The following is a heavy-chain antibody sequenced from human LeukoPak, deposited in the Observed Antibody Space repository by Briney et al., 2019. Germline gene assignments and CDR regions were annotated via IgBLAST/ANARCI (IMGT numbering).Heavy chain of an antibody. J-gene: IGHJ4*02. CDR2: ISSIVFST. Sequence: GGSLRLSCAASGFNFSDYYMSWIRQAPGKGLDWVSYISSIVFSTYYAGSVKGRFTISRDNARNSLYLQMNSLAPEDTALYYCARGKRRFDYWGQGTLVSVSS. V-gene: IGHV3-11*01. CDR1: GFNFSDYY. CDR3: ARGKRRFDY.